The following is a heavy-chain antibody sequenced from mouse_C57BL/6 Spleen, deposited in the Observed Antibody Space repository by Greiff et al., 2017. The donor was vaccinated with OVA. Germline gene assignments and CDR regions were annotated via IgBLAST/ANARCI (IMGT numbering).Heavy chain of an antibody. Sequence: QVQLKQSGAELVRPGASVTLSCKASGYTFTDYEMHWVKQTPVHGLEWIGAIDPETGGTDSNQKFKGKAILTADKSSSTAYMEHRSLTSEDSAVYYCTRLAGTGGYFDVWGTGTTVTVSS. CDR3: TRLAGTGGYFDV. CDR2: IDPETGGT. V-gene: IGHV1-15*01. J-gene: IGHJ1*03. CDR1: GYTFTDYE. D-gene: IGHD4-1*01.